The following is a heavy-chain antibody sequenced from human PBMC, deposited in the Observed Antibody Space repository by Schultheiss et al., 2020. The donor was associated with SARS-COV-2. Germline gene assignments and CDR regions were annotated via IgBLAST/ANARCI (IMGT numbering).Heavy chain of an antibody. Sequence: GGSLRLSCAASGFTFSSYAMSWVRQAPGKGLEWVSTITCSDGSTYYADSVKGRFTISRDNAKNSLYLQMNSLRAEDTAVYYCAKEGVRWSIDSWGRGTLVTVSS. J-gene: IGHJ4*02. CDR2: ITCSDGST. V-gene: IGHV3-23*01. CDR1: GFTFSSYA. CDR3: AKEGVRWSIDS. D-gene: IGHD3-16*01.